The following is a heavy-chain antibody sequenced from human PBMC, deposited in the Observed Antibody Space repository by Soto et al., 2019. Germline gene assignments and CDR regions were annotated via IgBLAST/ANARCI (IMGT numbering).Heavy chain of an antibody. CDR1: GGSISRGGYS. CDR3: ARTTYYDFWSGSSRWFDP. D-gene: IGHD3-3*01. J-gene: IGHJ5*02. Sequence: NPSETLSLTCAVSGGSISRGGYSWSWIRQPPGKGLEWIGYIYHSGSTYYNPSLKSRVTISVDRSKNQFSLKLSSVTAADTAVYYCARTTYYDFWSGSSRWFDPWGQGTLVTVSS. V-gene: IGHV4-30-2*01. CDR2: IYHSGST.